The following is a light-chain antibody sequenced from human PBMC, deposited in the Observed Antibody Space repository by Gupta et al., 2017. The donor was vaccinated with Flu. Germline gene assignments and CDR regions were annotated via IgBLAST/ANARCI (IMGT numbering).Light chain of an antibody. CDR1: QGISSY. CDR2: AAS. Sequence: DIQSSQSPSFLSASVGEIVTITCLASQGISSYLAWYQQKPGKAPKLLIYAASTLQSGDPSRFSGSGSGTEFTLTISSLQPEDFATFYCQQLNSYGPLTFGGGTKVEIK. J-gene: IGKJ4*01. V-gene: IGKV1-9*01. CDR3: QQLNSYGPLT.